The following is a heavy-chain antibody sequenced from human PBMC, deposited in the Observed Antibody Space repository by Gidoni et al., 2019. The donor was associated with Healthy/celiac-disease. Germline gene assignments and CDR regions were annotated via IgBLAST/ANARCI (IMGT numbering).Heavy chain of an antibody. D-gene: IGHD3-10*01. CDR2: ISGSGGST. CDR3: ASNRGSGSYYYYYYMDV. CDR1: GVTFCIHA. J-gene: IGHJ6*03. Sequence: EVQLLDSVGGLVQPGWSLRLYCAASGVTFCIHAMTWVRQAPGKGLEWVSAISGSGGSTYYADSVKGRFTISRDNSKNTLYLQMNSLRAEDTAVYYCASNRGSGSYYYYYYMDVWGKGTTVTVSS. V-gene: IGHV3-23*01.